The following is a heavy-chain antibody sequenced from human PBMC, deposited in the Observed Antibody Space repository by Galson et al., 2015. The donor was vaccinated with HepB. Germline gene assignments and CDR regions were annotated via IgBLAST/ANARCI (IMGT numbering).Heavy chain of an antibody. D-gene: IGHD3-3*01. CDR3: ARTPPYDFWSGYFLDY. V-gene: IGHV1-69*13. Sequence: SVKVSCKASGRTFRTETISWVRQAPGQGPEWMGGIIPLFGTAKYAQKFQGRVTITADESTSTAYMELSSLRSEDTAVYYCARTPPYDFWSGYFLDYWGQGTLVTVSS. CDR2: IIPLFGTA. J-gene: IGHJ4*02. CDR1: GRTFRTET.